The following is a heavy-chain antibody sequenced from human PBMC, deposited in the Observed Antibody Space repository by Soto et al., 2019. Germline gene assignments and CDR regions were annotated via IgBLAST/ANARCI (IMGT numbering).Heavy chain of an antibody. CDR3: ARVGGFGATTIDY. CDR2: IYYSGST. D-gene: IGHD3-10*01. CDR1: GGSISSGDYY. V-gene: IGHV4-30-4*01. Sequence: QVQLQESGPGLVKPSQTLSLTCTVSGGSISSGDYYWSWIRQPPGKGLEWIGYIYYSGSTYYNPSHKSRVTISVDTSKNQSSLKLSSVTAADTAVYYCARVGGFGATTIDYWGQGTLVTVSS. J-gene: IGHJ4*02.